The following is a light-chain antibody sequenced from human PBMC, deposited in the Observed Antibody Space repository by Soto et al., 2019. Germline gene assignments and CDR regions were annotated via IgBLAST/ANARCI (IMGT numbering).Light chain of an antibody. J-gene: IGLJ3*02. CDR1: DSNSGSNY. V-gene: IGLV1-47*02. CDR2: SNI. Sequence: QLVLTQPPSASGTPGQRVTISCSGSDSNSGSNYVYWYQQFPGTAPKLLIYSNIQRPSGVPARFSGSKSGTTAYLAISGLRSEDEADYYCAAWDNSLNGRVFGGGTNSPS. CDR3: AAWDNSLNGRV.